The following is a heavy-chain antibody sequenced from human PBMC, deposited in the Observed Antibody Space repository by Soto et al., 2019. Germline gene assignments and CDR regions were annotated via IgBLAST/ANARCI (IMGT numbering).Heavy chain of an antibody. CDR1: GYTFTSYA. J-gene: IGHJ6*02. V-gene: IGHV1-3*01. Sequence: AASVKVSCKASGYTFTSYAMHWVRQAPGQRLEWMGWINAGNGNTKYSQKFQGRVTITRDTSASTAYMELSSLRSEDTAVYYCARDLDTAMDYYYSGMDVWGQGTTVTVSS. D-gene: IGHD5-18*01. CDR2: INAGNGNT. CDR3: ARDLDTAMDYYYSGMDV.